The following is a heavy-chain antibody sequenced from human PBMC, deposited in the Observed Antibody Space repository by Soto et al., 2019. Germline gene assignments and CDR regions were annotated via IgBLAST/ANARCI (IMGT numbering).Heavy chain of an antibody. CDR2: INHSGST. D-gene: IGHD3-3*01. CDR1: GGSISGYY. Sequence: SETXSLTCAVCGGSISGYYWSRISQTPGKGLEWIGEINHSGSTNYNPSLKSRVTISVDTSKNQFSLKLSSVTAADTAVYYCARSISDYDFWSGYYMPRYYYHYMDVWGKGTTVTVSS. J-gene: IGHJ6*03. CDR3: ARSISDYDFWSGYYMPRYYYHYMDV. V-gene: IGHV4-34*01.